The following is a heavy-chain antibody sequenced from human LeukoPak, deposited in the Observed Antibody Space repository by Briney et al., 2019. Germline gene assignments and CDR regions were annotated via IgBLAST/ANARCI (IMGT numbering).Heavy chain of an antibody. CDR3: AKEYTGTFSPFPSYFDN. CDR2: IKQDAIEK. Sequence: GGSLRLSCAASGFTFSNYWMTWVRQAPGKGLEWVANIKQDAIEKYYVDSVKGRFTISRDNSKNTLYLQMNSLRAEDTAIYYCAKEYTGTFSPFPSYFDNWGQGTLVTVSS. CDR1: GFTFSNYW. V-gene: IGHV3-7*03. D-gene: IGHD1-26*01. J-gene: IGHJ4*02.